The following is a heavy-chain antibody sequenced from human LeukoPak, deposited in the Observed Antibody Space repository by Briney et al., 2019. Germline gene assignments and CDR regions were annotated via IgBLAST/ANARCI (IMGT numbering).Heavy chain of an antibody. D-gene: IGHD1-26*01. CDR1: GYTFTSYG. CDR2: ISAYNGNT. CDR3: ARSKVGATIDC. Sequence: ASVKVSCKASGYTFTSYGITWVRQAPGQGLEWMGWISAYNGNTNYAQNLQGRVSMTTDTSTSTAYMEVRSLRSDDMAVYYCARSKVGATIDCWGQGTLVTVSS. J-gene: IGHJ4*02. V-gene: IGHV1-18*03.